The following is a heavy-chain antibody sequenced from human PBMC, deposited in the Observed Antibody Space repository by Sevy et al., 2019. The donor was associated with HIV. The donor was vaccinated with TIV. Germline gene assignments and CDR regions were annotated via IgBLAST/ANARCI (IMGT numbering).Heavy chain of an antibody. Sequence: GGSLRLSCAASGFTFSSYWMHWVRQAPGKGLVWVSRINSDGSSTSYADSVKGRFTNSRDNAKNTLYLQMNSLRAEDTAVYYCARDRDTAKVHDYWGQGTLVTVSS. D-gene: IGHD5-18*01. J-gene: IGHJ4*02. V-gene: IGHV3-74*01. CDR1: GFTFSSYW. CDR3: ARDRDTAKVHDY. CDR2: INSDGSST.